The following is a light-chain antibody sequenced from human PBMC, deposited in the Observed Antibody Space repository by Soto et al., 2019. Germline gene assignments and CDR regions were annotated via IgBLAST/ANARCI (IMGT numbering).Light chain of an antibody. CDR3: QQRSNWPSIT. CDR1: RSISRY. Sequence: MVMTRSPDTVSVSPGELATLSCMASRSISRYLAWYQHQPGQAPRLLIYGASSRATGIPDRFSGSGSGTDFTLTITRLEPEDFAVYYCQQRSNWPSITFGQGTRLEIK. V-gene: IGKV3D-20*02. J-gene: IGKJ5*01. CDR2: GAS.